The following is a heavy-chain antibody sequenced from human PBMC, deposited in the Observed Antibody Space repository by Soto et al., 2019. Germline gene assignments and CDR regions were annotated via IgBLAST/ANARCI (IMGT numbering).Heavy chain of an antibody. V-gene: IGHV4-61*01. CDR1: GGSVSSGSYY. CDR3: ARTPPYDYDSSGYYSAGYFHH. CDR2: IYYSGST. D-gene: IGHD3-22*01. J-gene: IGHJ1*01. Sequence: QVQLQESGPGLVKPSETLSLTCTVSGGSVSSGSYYCSWSRQPPGRGLEWIGSIYYSGSTNYNPSLKCRGTISVDTAKTPFTAKLSPVTAADEAMYYCARTPPYDYDSSGYYSAGYFHHWGQGTLVTVSS.